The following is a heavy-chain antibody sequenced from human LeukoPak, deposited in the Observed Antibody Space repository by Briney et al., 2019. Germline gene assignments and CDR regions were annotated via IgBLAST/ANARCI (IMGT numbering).Heavy chain of an antibody. Sequence: SGTLSLTCAVSGGSNSSSNWWSWVRQPPGKGLEWIGEIYHSGSTNYNPSLKSRVTISVDKSKNQFSLKLSSVTAADTAVYYCARDKSLPYGDYVRYFDYWGQGTLVTVSS. D-gene: IGHD4-17*01. CDR1: GGSNSSSNW. J-gene: IGHJ4*02. CDR2: IYHSGST. V-gene: IGHV4-4*02. CDR3: ARDKSLPYGDYVRYFDY.